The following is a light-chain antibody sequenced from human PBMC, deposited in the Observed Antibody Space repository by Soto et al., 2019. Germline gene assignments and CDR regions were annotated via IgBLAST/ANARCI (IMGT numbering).Light chain of an antibody. CDR3: QQYGRAQT. CDR2: GAS. CDR1: QSIISTY. J-gene: IGKJ1*01. V-gene: IGKV3-20*01. Sequence: EIVLTQSPGTLSLSPGDRATLSCRSSQSIISTYLAWFQQKPGQAPRLLIYGASSRATGIPDRFSGSGSGTDFTLTISRLEDEDFAVYFWQQYGRAQTFGQGTKVEIK.